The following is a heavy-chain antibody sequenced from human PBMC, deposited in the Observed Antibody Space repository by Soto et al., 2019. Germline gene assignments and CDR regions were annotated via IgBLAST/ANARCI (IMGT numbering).Heavy chain of an antibody. V-gene: IGHV3-43*01. CDR3: AKDGTVTTSNYYFDY. CDR1: GFTFDYYT. J-gene: IGHJ4*02. Sequence: GGSLRLSCAASGFTFDYYTMHWVRQYPGKGLEWVSLISWDGGSTYYADSVKGRFTISRDNSKNSLYLQMNSLRTEDTALYYCAKDGTVTTSNYYFDYWGQGTLVTVSS. D-gene: IGHD4-17*01. CDR2: ISWDGGST.